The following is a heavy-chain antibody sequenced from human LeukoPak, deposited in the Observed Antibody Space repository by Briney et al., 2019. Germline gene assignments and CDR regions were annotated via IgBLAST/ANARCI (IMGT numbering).Heavy chain of an antibody. D-gene: IGHD1/OR15-1a*01. J-gene: IGHJ4*02. CDR1: GGTFSSYA. CDR2: IIPIFGTA. Sequence: SVKVSCKASGGTFSSYAISWVRQAPGQGLEWMGRIIPIFGTANYAQKFQGRVTITAYKSTSTAYMELSSLRSEDTAVYYCARDRDNWNTLYYFDYWGQGTLVTVSS. V-gene: IGHV1-69*06. CDR3: ARDRDNWNTLYYFDY.